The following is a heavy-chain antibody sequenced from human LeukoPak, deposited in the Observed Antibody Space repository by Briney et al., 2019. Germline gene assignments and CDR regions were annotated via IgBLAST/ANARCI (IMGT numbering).Heavy chain of an antibody. D-gene: IGHD2-21*02. Sequence: ASVKVSCKASGYTFTSYYMHWVRQAPGQGLEWMGVINPSGGSTSYAQKFQGRVTMTRDTSTSTVYMELSSLRSEDTAVYYCARDGVVTAFHYWGQGTLVTVSS. V-gene: IGHV1-46*01. CDR1: GYTFTSYY. J-gene: IGHJ4*02. CDR2: INPSGGST. CDR3: ARDGVVTAFHY.